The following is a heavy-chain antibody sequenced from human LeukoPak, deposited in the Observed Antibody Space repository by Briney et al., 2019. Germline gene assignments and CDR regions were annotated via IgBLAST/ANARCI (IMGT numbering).Heavy chain of an antibody. V-gene: IGHV3-53*01. D-gene: IGHD2-21*02. CDR3: AGDCGGGCSDAFDI. Sequence: GGSLRLSCAASGFTVSSNYMSWVRQAPGKGLEWVSVIYSGGSTYYADSVMGRFTISRDNSKNTLYLQMNSLRAEDTAVYYCAGDCGGGCSDAFDIWGQGTMVTVSS. J-gene: IGHJ3*02. CDR2: IYSGGST. CDR1: GFTVSSNY.